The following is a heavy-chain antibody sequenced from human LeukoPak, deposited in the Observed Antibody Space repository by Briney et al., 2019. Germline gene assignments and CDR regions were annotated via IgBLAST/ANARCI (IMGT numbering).Heavy chain of an antibody. Sequence: PGGSLRLSCAASGFTFSSYAMSWVRQAPGKGLEWVSIISGSGGSTNYAVSVKGRFTISRDNSKNTLYLQMNSLRAEDTAVYYCAKPYYGSGSYYGFNYYAFDYWGQGTLVTVSS. J-gene: IGHJ4*02. CDR1: GFTFSSYA. V-gene: IGHV3-23*01. D-gene: IGHD3-10*01. CDR3: AKPYYGSGSYYGFNYYAFDY. CDR2: ISGSGGST.